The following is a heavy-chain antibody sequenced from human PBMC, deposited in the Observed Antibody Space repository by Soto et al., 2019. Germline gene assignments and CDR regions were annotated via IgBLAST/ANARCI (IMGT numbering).Heavy chain of an antibody. V-gene: IGHV3-48*01. CDR2: ISSSSSTI. Sequence: GGSLRLSCAASGFTFSSYSMNWVRQAPGKGLEWVSYISSSSSTIYYADSVKGRFTISRDNAKNSLYLQMNSLRAEDTAVYYCARDMVIVVGDFDYWGQGTLVTVSS. CDR1: GFTFSSYS. D-gene: IGHD3-22*01. J-gene: IGHJ4*02. CDR3: ARDMVIVVGDFDY.